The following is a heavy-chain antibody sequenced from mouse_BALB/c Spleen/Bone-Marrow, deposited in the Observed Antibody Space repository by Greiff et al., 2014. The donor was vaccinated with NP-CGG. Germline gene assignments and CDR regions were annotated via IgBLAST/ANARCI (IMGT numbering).Heavy chain of an antibody. V-gene: IGHV2-9*02. Sequence: QVHVKQSGPGLVAPSQSLSITCTVSGFSLTNYGVHWVRQSPGKGLEWLGVIWADGSTNYNSALMSRLSISKDNSKSQVFFKMNSLQTDDTAMYYCARITTATGAMDYWGQGTSVTVSS. CDR2: IWADGST. D-gene: IGHD1-2*01. CDR1: GFSLTNYG. J-gene: IGHJ4*01. CDR3: ARITTATGAMDY.